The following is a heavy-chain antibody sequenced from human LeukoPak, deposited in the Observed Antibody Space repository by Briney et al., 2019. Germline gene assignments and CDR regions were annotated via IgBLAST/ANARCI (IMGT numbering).Heavy chain of an antibody. CDR1: GGTFSSYA. V-gene: IGHV1-69*05. J-gene: IGHJ5*02. CDR2: IIPIFGTA. CDR3: ARGNTFGTTLTDNWFDP. D-gene: IGHD1-7*01. Sequence: ASVKVSCKASGGTFSSYAISWVRQAPGQGLEWMGGIIPIFGTANYAQKFQGRVTITTDESTSTAYMELSSLRSEDTAVYYCARGNTFGTTLTDNWFDPWGQGTLVTVSS.